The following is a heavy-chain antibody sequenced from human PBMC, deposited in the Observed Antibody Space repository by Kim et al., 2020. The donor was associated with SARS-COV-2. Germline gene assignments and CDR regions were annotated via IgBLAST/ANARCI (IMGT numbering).Heavy chain of an antibody. CDR2: INPSGGST. CDR1: GYTFTSYY. J-gene: IGHJ4*02. D-gene: IGHD3-9*01. CDR3: ARDPLRYFDWLLMFEY. Sequence: ASVKVSCKASGYTFTSYYIHWVRQAPGQGLEWMGVINPSGGSTRYAQKFQGRVTVTRDTSTSTVYMELSSLRSEDTAVYYCARDPLRYFDWLLMFEYWGQGTLVTVSS. V-gene: IGHV1-46*01.